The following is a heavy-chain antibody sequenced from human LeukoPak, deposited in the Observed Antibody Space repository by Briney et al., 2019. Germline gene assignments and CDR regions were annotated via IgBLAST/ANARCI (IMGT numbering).Heavy chain of an antibody. CDR2: INHSGST. CDR1: GFTFSDSY. J-gene: IGHJ5*02. Sequence: PGGSLRLSCAASGFTFSDSYMSWIRQPPGKGLEWIGEINHSGSTNYNPSLKSRVTISVDTSKNQFSLKLSSVTAADTAVYYCARGRGIVVVPVNNWFDPWGQGTLVTVSS. CDR3: ARGRGIVVVPVNNWFDP. D-gene: IGHD2-2*01. V-gene: IGHV4-34*01.